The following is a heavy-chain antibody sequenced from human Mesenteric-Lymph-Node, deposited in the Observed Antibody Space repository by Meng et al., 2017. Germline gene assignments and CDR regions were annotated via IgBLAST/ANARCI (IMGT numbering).Heavy chain of an antibody. D-gene: IGHD2-2*01. CDR3: ARDWSIVVVPAAMPTNGMDV. J-gene: IGHJ6*02. CDR2: IKQDGSEK. CDR1: GFTFSSYW. Sequence: GGSLRLSCAASGFTFSSYWMSWVRQAPGKGLEWVANIKQDGSEKYYVDSVKGRFTISRDNAKNSLYLQMNSLRAEDTAVYYCARDWSIVVVPAAMPTNGMDVWGQGTTVTVSS. V-gene: IGHV3-7*01.